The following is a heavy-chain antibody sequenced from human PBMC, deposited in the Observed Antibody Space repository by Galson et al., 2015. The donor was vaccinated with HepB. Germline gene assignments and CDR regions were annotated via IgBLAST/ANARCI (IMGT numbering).Heavy chain of an antibody. CDR1: GFTFSSYA. CDR2: ISYDGSNK. V-gene: IGHV3-30*04. Sequence: SLRLSCAASGFTFSSYAMHWVRQAPGKGLEWVAVISYDGSNKYYADSVKGRFTISRDNSKNTLYLQMNSLRAEDTAVYYCARDWVPGYWGQGTLVTVSS. D-gene: IGHD1-1*01. CDR3: ARDWVPGY. J-gene: IGHJ4*02.